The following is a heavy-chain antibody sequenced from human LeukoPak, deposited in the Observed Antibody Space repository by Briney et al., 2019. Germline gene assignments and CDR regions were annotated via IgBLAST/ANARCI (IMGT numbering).Heavy chain of an antibody. V-gene: IGHV3-11*04. CDR2: ISGSGHDI. Sequence: GGSLRLSCAASGFTFSDSYMTWVRQAPGKGVEWVAYISGSGHDINYSDSVKGRFTISRDNAKNSLYLQMSSLRVEDTAAYYCTRDPRHFDSCGQGTLVTVSS. CDR1: GFTFSDSY. D-gene: IGHD6-6*01. CDR3: TRDPRHFDS. J-gene: IGHJ5*01.